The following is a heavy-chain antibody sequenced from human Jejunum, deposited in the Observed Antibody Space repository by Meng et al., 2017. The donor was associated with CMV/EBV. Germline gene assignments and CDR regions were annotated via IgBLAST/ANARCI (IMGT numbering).Heavy chain of an antibody. Sequence: LVLSCAACGFSLRTSWKYWVRQDPGKGLMWVSRINSDGSNTIYADSVKGRFTISRDNAKNTLYLQMESLRAEDTAVYYCARGYHYFDDWGQGTLVTVSS. V-gene: IGHV3-74*01. CDR1: GFSLRTSW. J-gene: IGHJ4*02. CDR3: ARGYHYFDD. CDR2: INSDGSNT. D-gene: IGHD1-1*01.